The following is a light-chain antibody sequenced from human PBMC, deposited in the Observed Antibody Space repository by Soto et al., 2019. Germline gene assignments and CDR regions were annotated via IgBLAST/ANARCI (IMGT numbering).Light chain of an antibody. CDR1: SSDIGGYNY. CDR2: EVS. Sequence: QSVLTQPPSASGSPGQSVTISCSGTSSDIGGYNYVSWYQQYPGKAPKLMIYEVSRRPSGVPDRFSGSTSGNTASLTVSGLQAEDEADYYCSSYAGSNTYVVFGGGTKVTVL. J-gene: IGLJ2*01. CDR3: SSYAGSNTYVV. V-gene: IGLV2-8*01.